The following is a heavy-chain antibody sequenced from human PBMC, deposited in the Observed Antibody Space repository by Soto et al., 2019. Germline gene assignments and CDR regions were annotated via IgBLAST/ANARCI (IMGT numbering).Heavy chain of an antibody. CDR3: ARDYSYYDSSGYSTEAFDI. V-gene: IGHV1-18*01. J-gene: IGHJ3*02. CDR2: ISAYNGNT. Sequence: ASVKVSCKASGYTLTRYGMSWVRRAPGQGLEWMGWISAYNGNTNYAQKLQGRVTMTTDTSTSTAYMELRSLRSDDTAVYYCARDYSYYDSSGYSTEAFDIWGQGTMVTVSS. CDR1: GYTLTRYG. D-gene: IGHD3-22*01.